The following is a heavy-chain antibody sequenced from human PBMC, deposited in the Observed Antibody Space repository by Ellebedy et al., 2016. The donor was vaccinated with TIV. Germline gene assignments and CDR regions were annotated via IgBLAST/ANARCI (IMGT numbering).Heavy chain of an antibody. CDR2: ISGSGGST. Sequence: PGGSLRLSCAASGFTFNSYAMSWVRQAPGKGLEWVSAISGSGGSTYYADSVKGRFTISRDNSKNTLYLQMNSLRAEDTAVYYCAKGGPYSSSSYYFDYWGQGTLVTVSS. CDR1: GFTFNSYA. V-gene: IGHV3-23*01. D-gene: IGHD6-6*01. CDR3: AKGGPYSSSSYYFDY. J-gene: IGHJ4*02.